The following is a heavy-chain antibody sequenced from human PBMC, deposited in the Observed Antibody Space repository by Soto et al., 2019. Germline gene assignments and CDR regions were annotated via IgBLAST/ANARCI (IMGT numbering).Heavy chain of an antibody. D-gene: IGHD3-22*01. CDR1: GFTFSSYA. Sequence: GGSLRLSCAASGFTFSSYAMHWVRQAPGKGLEWVAVISYDGSNKYYADSVKGRFTISRDNSKNTLYLQMNSLRAEDTAVYYCARGWYYDSSGYYRYWGQGTLVTVSS. CDR2: ISYDGSNK. CDR3: ARGWYYDSSGYYRY. V-gene: IGHV3-30-3*01. J-gene: IGHJ4*02.